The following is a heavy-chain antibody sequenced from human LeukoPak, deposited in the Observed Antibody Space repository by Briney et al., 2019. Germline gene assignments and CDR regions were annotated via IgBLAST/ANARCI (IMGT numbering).Heavy chain of an antibody. CDR2: INHSGST. D-gene: IGHD6-13*01. V-gene: IGHV4-34*01. J-gene: IGHJ5*02. Sequence: SETLSLTCAVYGGSFSGYYWSWIRQPPGKGLEWIGEINHSGSTNYNPSLKSRVTISVDTSKNQFPLKLSSVTAADTAVYYCARSVRGAGAAAGTGSWFDPWGQGALVTVSS. CDR3: ARSVRGAGAAAGTGSWFDP. CDR1: GGSFSGYY.